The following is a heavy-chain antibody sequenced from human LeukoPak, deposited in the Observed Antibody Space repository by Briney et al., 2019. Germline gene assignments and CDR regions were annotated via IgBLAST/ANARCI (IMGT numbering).Heavy chain of an antibody. Sequence: GASVKVSCKASGYTFTSYAMHWVRQAPGQRLEWMGWINAGNGNTKYSQKFQGRVTITRDTSASTAYMELSSLRSEDTAVYYCARKPDDYYYYYGMDVWGQGTTVTVSS. J-gene: IGHJ6*02. CDR2: INAGNGNT. CDR1: GYTFTSYA. CDR3: ARKPDDYYYYYGMDV. V-gene: IGHV1-3*01. D-gene: IGHD1-14*01.